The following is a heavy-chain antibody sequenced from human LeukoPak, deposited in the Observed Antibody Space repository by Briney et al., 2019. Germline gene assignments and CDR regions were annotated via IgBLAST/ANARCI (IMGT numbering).Heavy chain of an antibody. CDR3: ARQPQSFTPYFDY. V-gene: IGHV4-59*08. Sequence: PSETLSLTCTVSGGSISSYYWSWIRQPPGKGLEWIGYIYYSGSTNYNPSLKSRVTISVDTSKNQFSLKLSSVTAADTAVYYCARQPQSFTPYFDYWGQGTLVTVSS. CDR2: IYYSGST. CDR1: GGSISSYY. J-gene: IGHJ4*02.